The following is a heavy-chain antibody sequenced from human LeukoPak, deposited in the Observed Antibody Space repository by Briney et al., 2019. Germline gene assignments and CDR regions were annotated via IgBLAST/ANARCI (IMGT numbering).Heavy chain of an antibody. CDR2: MNPNSGNT. J-gene: IGHJ4*02. CDR3: AKDAKWLVLGPFDY. CDR1: GYTFTSYD. Sequence: ASVKVSCKASGYTFTSYDINWVRQATGQGVEWMGWMNPNSGNTGYAQKFQGRVTMTRNTSISTAYMELSSLRSEDTAVYYCAKDAKWLVLGPFDYWGQGTLVTVSS. D-gene: IGHD6-19*01. V-gene: IGHV1-8*01.